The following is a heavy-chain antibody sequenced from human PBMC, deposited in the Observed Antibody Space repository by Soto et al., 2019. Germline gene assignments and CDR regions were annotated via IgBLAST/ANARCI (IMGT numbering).Heavy chain of an antibody. CDR3: ARDMQLVFYYYGMDV. CDR2: ISSSSSYI. Sequence: PGGSLRLSCAASGFTFSSYSMNWVRQAPGKGLEWVSSISSSSSYIYYADSVKGRFTISRDNAKNSLYLQMNSLRAEDTAVYYYARDMQLVFYYYGMDVWGQGTTVTVSS. CDR1: GFTFSSYS. J-gene: IGHJ6*02. V-gene: IGHV3-21*01. D-gene: IGHD6-13*01.